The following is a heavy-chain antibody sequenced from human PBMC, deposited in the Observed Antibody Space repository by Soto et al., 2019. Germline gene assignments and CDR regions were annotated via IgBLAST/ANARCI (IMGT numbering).Heavy chain of an antibody. CDR2: IIPILGIA. D-gene: IGHD4-4*01. CDR3: ARRPRDSNYYMDV. Sequence: QVQLVQSGAEVKKPGSSVKVSCKASGGTFSSYTISWVRQAPGQGLEWMGRIIPILGIANYARKFQGRVTITADKSTSTASMELSSLRSEDTAVYYCARRPRDSNYYMDVWGKGTTVTVSS. J-gene: IGHJ6*03. CDR1: GGTFSSYT. V-gene: IGHV1-69*02.